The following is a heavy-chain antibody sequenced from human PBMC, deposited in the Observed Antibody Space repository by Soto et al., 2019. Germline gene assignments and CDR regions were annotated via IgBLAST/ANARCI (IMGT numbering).Heavy chain of an antibody. D-gene: IGHD6-6*01. CDR1: GGSISSSSYY. CDR3: ARRRVSGSSSDYFDY. V-gene: IGHV4-39*01. J-gene: IGHJ4*02. CDR2: IYYSGST. Sequence: SETLSLTCTVSGGSISSSSYYWGWIRQPPGKGLEWIGSIYYSGSTYYNPSLKSRVTISVDTSKNQFSLKLSSVTAADTAVYYCARRRVSGSSSDYFDYWGQGTLVTVSS.